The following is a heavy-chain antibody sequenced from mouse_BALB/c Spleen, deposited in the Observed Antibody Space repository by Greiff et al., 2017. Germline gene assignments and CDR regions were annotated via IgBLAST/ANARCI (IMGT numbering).Heavy chain of an antibody. CDR1: GHSITSDYA. Sequence: EVMLVESGPGLMKPSQSLSLTCTVTGHSITSDYAWNWIRQFPGNKLEWMGYISYSGDTIYNPSLKSRMSITRDTSKNQFFLQLNSVTTEDTATYYCARRGGYGYGGFANWGQGTLVTVSA. V-gene: IGHV3-2*02. CDR3: ARRGGYGYGGFAN. D-gene: IGHD1-2*01. CDR2: ISYSGDT. J-gene: IGHJ3*01.